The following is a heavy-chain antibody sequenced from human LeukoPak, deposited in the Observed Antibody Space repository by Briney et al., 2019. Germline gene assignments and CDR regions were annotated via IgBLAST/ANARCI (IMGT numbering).Heavy chain of an antibody. CDR2: IYHSGST. J-gene: IGHJ4*02. CDR1: GGSINSGAFY. V-gene: IGHV4-30-4*08. D-gene: IGHD4-11*01. CDR3: ARHQTVSPVN. Sequence: PSQTLSLTCTVSGGSINSGAFYWSWIRQHPGKGLEWIGYIYHSGSTYYNPSLKSRVTISVDTSKNQFSLRLNSVTAADTAVYYCARHQTVSPVNWGQGTLVTVSS.